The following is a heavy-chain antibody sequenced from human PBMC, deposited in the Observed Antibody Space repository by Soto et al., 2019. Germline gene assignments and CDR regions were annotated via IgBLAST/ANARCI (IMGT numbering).Heavy chain of an antibody. Sequence: EVQLVESRGGLVQPGGSLRLSCAASGFTLSSYDIHWFRQATGEGLAWVSGIGSGGDTHYADSVKGRFIISREDGKNSLYLQMNNQRVGDTAVYYCTRKTPPTGMEVWGQGATVTVSS. D-gene: IGHD3-9*01. J-gene: IGHJ6*02. CDR2: IGSGGDT. CDR1: GFTLSSYD. V-gene: IGHV3-13*01. CDR3: TRKTPPTGMEV.